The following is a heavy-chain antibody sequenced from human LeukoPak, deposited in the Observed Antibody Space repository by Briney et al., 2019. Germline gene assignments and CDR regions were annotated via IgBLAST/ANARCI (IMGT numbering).Heavy chain of an antibody. D-gene: IGHD2-2*02. CDR3: ARVTGCSSTSCYIYYYYYYMDV. J-gene: IGHJ6*03. Sequence: GGSLRLSCAASGFTFSSYSMNWVRQAPGKGLEWVAVISYDGSNKYYADSVKGRFTISRDNSKNSLYLQMNSLRAEDTAVYYCARVTGCSSTSCYIYYYYYYMDVWGKGTTVTVSS. V-gene: IGHV3-30*03. CDR1: GFTFSSYS. CDR2: ISYDGSNK.